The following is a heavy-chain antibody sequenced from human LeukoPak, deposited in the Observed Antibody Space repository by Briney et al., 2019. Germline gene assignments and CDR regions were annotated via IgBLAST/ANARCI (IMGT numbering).Heavy chain of an antibody. CDR3: ARHWVVTYFDY. J-gene: IGHJ4*02. CDR2: IWYDGSNK. V-gene: IGHV3-33*01. Sequence: PGGSLRLSCAASGFTFSSYGMHWVRQAPGKGLEWVAVIWYDGSNKYYADSVKGRFTISRDNSKNTLYLQMNSLRAEDTAVYYCARHWVVTYFDYWGQGTLVTVSS. D-gene: IGHD2-15*01. CDR1: GFTFSSYG.